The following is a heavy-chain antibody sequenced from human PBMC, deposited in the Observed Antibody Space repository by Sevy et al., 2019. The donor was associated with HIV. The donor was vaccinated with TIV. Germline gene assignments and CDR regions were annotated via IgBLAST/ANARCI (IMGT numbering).Heavy chain of an antibody. J-gene: IGHJ4*02. Sequence: GGSLRLSCAASGFTFSSYAMSWVRQAPGKGLEWASAISGSGGSTYYADSVKGRFTISRDNSKNTLYLQMNSLRAEDTAVYYCAKNGYDFWSGPVDYWGLGTLVTVSS. CDR2: ISGSGGST. D-gene: IGHD3-3*01. CDR1: GFTFSSYA. V-gene: IGHV3-23*01. CDR3: AKNGYDFWSGPVDY.